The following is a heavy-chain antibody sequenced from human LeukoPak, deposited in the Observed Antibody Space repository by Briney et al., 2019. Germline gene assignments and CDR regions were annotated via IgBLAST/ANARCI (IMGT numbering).Heavy chain of an antibody. V-gene: IGHV3-48*01. CDR3: AKDNGYSYGTNLLEYFQH. Sequence: GGSLRLSCAASGFTFSSYSMNWVRQAPGKGLEWVSYISSSSSTIYYADSVKGRFTISRDNAKNTLYLQMNSLRAEDTAVYYCAKDNGYSYGTNLLEYFQHWGQGTLVTVSS. CDR1: GFTFSSYS. D-gene: IGHD5-18*01. J-gene: IGHJ1*01. CDR2: ISSSSSTI.